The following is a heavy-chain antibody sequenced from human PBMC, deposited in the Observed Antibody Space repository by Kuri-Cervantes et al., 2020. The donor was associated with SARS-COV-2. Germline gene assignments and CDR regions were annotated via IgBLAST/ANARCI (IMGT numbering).Heavy chain of an antibody. V-gene: IGHV3-21*01. CDR3: ARNDFWSGYYFDY. J-gene: IGHJ4*02. D-gene: IGHD3-3*01. CDR1: GFTFGSYS. Sequence: GGSLRLSCAASGFTFGSYSMNWVRQAPGKGLEWVSSISSSSSYIYYADSVKGRFTISRDNAKNSLYLQMNSLRAEDTAVYYCARNDFWSGYYFDYWGQGTLVTVSS. CDR2: ISSSSSYI.